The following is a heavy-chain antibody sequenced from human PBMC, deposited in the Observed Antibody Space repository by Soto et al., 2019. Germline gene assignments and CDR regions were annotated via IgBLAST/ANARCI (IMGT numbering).Heavy chain of an antibody. J-gene: IGHJ4*02. D-gene: IGHD1-26*01. V-gene: IGHV1-18*01. CDR3: ARDLAKGGGSAGFDY. Sequence: GASVKVSCKASGYTFTSYGISWVRQAPGQGREWMGWISAYNGNTNYAQKLQGRVTMTWDTSISTAYMALTRLRSDDTAVYYCARDLAKGGGSAGFDYWGQGTLVTVSS. CDR2: ISAYNGNT. CDR1: GYTFTSYG.